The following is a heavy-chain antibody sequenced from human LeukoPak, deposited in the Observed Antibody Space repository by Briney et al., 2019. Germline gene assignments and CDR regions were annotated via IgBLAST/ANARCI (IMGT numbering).Heavy chain of an antibody. CDR2: IIPILGIA. D-gene: IGHD6-19*01. V-gene: IGHV1-69*04. Sequence: SVKVSCKASGGTFSSYAISWVRQAPGQGLEWMGRIIPILGIANYAQKFQGRVTITADKSTSTAYMELSSLRSEDTAVYYCARSLAVAGPYYYYYGMDVWGQGTTVTVSS. CDR1: GGTFSSYA. J-gene: IGHJ6*02. CDR3: ARSLAVAGPYYYYYGMDV.